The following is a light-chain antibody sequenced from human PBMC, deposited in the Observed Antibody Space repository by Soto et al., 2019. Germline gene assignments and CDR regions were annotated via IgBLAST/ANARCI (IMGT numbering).Light chain of an antibody. CDR2: GAA. V-gene: IGKV3-20*01. J-gene: IGKJ2*01. Sequence: EIVLTQSPGTLSLSPGERATLSGRASQSVSSSYLAWYQQNPGQAPRLLIYGAASRATGIPDRFSGSGSGTDFTLTINRLEPEEFAVYYCQKYGSSGYTFGQGTKLEIK. CDR3: QKYGSSGYT. CDR1: QSVSSSY.